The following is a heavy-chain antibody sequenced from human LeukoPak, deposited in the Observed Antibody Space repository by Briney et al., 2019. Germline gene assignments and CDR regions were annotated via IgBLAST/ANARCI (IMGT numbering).Heavy chain of an antibody. CDR2: IVVGSGNT. J-gene: IGHJ3*02. CDR3: AAESSGSYYDHDAFDI. Sequence: ASVRVFYKASGFTFTSSAMQWVRRARGQRLEWIGWIVVGSGNTNYAQKFQERVTITRDRSTSTAYKELSSLRSEDTAVYYCAAESSGSYYDHDAFDIWGQGTMVTVSS. D-gene: IGHD1-26*01. V-gene: IGHV1-58*02. CDR1: GFTFTSSA.